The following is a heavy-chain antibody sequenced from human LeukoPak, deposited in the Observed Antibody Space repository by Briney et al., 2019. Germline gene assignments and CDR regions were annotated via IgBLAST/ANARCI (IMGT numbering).Heavy chain of an antibody. CDR2: INHSGST. Sequence: SETLSLTCAVYGGSFSGYYWSWIRQPPGKGLEWIGEINHSGSTNYNPSLKSRVTISVDTSKNQFSLKLSSVTAADTAVYYCARARLRFSRPFDYWGQGTLVTVSS. V-gene: IGHV4-34*01. D-gene: IGHD2/OR15-2a*01. CDR1: GGSFSGYY. CDR3: ARARLRFSRPFDY. J-gene: IGHJ4*02.